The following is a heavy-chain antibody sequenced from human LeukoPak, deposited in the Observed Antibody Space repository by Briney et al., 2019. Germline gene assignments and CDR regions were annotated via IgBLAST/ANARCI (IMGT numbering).Heavy chain of an antibody. CDR3: AKDIIGYCSSTSCYTGFLDAFDI. Sequence: HPGGSLRLSCAASGLTFSSYAMHWVRQAPGKGLEWVAVISYGGSNKYYADSVKGRFTISRDNAKNSLYLQMNSLRAEDTALYYCAKDIIGYCSSTSCYTGFLDAFDIWGQGTMVTVSS. CDR2: ISYGGSNK. CDR1: GLTFSSYA. D-gene: IGHD2-2*02. V-gene: IGHV3-30-3*01. J-gene: IGHJ3*02.